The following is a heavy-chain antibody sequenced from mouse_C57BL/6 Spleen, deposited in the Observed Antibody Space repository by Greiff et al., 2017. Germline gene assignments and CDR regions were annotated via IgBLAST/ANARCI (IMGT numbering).Heavy chain of an antibody. D-gene: IGHD6-2*01. V-gene: IGHV1-61*01. CDR1: GYTFTSYW. CDR2: IYPSDSET. CDR3: ARESPGRHFDY. Sequence: VQLQQPGAELVRPGSSVKLSCKASGYTFTSYWMDWVKQRPGQGLEWIGNIYPSDSETHYNQKFKDKATLTVDKSSSTAYMQLSSLTSEDSAVYYCARESPGRHFDYWGQGTTLTVSS. J-gene: IGHJ2*01.